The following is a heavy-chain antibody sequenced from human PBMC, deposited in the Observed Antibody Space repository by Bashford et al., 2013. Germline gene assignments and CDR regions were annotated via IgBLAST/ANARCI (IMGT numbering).Heavy chain of an antibody. CDR2: IIPILGIA. Sequence: SVKVSPARASGGTFSSYAISWGATGPWTRGLSGMGRIIPILGIANYAQKFQGRVTITADKSTSTAYMELSSLRSEDTAVYYCARESGLWFGELFQKPPSYGMGRLGPRDPRSPVSS. V-gene: IGHV1-69*04. D-gene: IGHD3-10*01. CDR3: ARESGLWFGELFQKPPSYGMGR. CDR1: GGTFSSYA. J-gene: IGHJ6*02.